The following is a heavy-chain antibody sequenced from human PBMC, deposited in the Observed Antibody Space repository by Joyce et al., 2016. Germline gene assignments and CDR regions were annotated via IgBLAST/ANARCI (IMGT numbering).Heavy chain of an antibody. D-gene: IGHD3-16*02. CDR2: ISFDGSHQ. Sequence: QVQLVESGGGVVQPGTSLELSCAASGFTFSHYAIHWVRQAPGKVLEWVATISFDGSHQYYEDSVRGRFSVSRDNSKNTLFLQMNRLTTEDTALYYCARDRGFLGELSFFDFWGQGTLVTVSS. CDR1: GFTFSHYA. V-gene: IGHV3-30*14. CDR3: ARDRGFLGELSFFDF. J-gene: IGHJ4*02.